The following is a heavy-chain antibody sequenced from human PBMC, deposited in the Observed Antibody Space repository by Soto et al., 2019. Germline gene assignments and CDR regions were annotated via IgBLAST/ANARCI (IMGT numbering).Heavy chain of an antibody. J-gene: IGHJ4*02. Sequence: SETLCLTWSVSGGYISSHDWSWIRQPAGKGLEWIGRIYTTGSTNYNPSLKSRVTMSEDTPKNQISLKLSSVTAADTAVYFCARDAPLRGSAYFHFDYWGQGTLVTVSS. D-gene: IGHD3-3*01. CDR1: GGYISSHD. V-gene: IGHV4-4*07. CDR2: IYTTGST. CDR3: ARDAPLRGSAYFHFDY.